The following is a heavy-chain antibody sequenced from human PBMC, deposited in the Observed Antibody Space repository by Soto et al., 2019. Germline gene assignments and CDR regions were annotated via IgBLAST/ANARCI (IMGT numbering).Heavy chain of an antibody. CDR1: GGSLTSTYW. Sequence: SETLSLTCDVSGGSLTSTYWWTWVRQSPGKGLEWIGEIHHTGSANYNAPLKSRVTISLDKSKNQFSLKVTSVTAADTAVYYCAYGNHGITGTTDYWGPGALVTVSS. CDR2: IHHTGSA. CDR3: AYGNHGITGTTDY. J-gene: IGHJ4*02. V-gene: IGHV4-4*02. D-gene: IGHD1-7*01.